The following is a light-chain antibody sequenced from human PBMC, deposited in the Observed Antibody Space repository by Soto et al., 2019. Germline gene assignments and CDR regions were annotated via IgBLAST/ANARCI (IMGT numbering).Light chain of an antibody. Sequence: DIQMTQSPSSLSASVGDRVTITCRASQSIISYLNWYQKKPGKAPKLLIYAASSLQSGVTSRFSGSGSWTYLTFTISSLHPEDFATYSCQQSYRTPWTFGQGNKVEIK. CDR1: QSIISY. J-gene: IGKJ1*01. V-gene: IGKV1-39*01. CDR3: QQSYRTPWT. CDR2: AAS.